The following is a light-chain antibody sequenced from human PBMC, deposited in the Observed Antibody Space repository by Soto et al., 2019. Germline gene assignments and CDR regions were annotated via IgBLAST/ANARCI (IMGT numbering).Light chain of an antibody. Sequence: EIVLTQSPGTLSLSPGERATLSCRASQSVRGNFLAWYQQKPAQAPRLLIYGASKRATGIPDRFSGSGSGTDFTLTISRLEPEDIAVYYGPEYGTYTFGQGTKVEIK. J-gene: IGKJ2*01. V-gene: IGKV3-20*01. CDR1: QSVRGNF. CDR3: PEYGTYT. CDR2: GAS.